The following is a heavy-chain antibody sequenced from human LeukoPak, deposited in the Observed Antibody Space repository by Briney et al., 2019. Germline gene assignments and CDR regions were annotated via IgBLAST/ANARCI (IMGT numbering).Heavy chain of an antibody. Sequence: SGTLSLTCAVSGGSISSSNWWSWIRQPSGKGLEWIGYIYYSGTTNYNPSLKSRVTISVDTSKNQFSLKLSSVTAADTAVYYCARDQDGYNYLFDYWGQGTLVTVSS. V-gene: IGHV4-4*02. J-gene: IGHJ4*02. CDR2: IYYSGTT. CDR1: GGSISSSNW. CDR3: ARDQDGYNYLFDY. D-gene: IGHD5-24*01.